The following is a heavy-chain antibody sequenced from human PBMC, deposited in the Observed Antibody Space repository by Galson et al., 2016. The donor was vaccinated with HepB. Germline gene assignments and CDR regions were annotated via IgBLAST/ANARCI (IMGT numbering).Heavy chain of an antibody. CDR2: ISYDGSNR. D-gene: IGHD2-2*01. CDR3: AKDGRIYCSTTTRCYDHFHY. Sequence: SLRLSCAASGFTFSRYGMHWVRQAPGKGLEWVAVISYDGSNRYYADSVKGRFTISRDNSKNTLYLQMNSLRAEDTAVYYCAKDGRIYCSTTTRCYDHFHYWGQGTPVTVSS. J-gene: IGHJ4*02. CDR1: GFTFSRYG. V-gene: IGHV3-30*18.